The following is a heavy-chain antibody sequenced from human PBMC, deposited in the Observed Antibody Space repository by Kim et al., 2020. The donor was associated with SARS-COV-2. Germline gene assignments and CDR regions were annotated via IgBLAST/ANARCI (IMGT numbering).Heavy chain of an antibody. D-gene: IGHD6-13*01. CDR1: GYSFTSYW. CDR2: IYPGDSDT. J-gene: IGHJ6*02. Sequence: GESLKISCKGSGYSFTSYWIGWVRQMPGKGLEWMGIIYPGDSDTRYSPSFQGQVTISADKSISTAYLQWSSLKASDTAMYYCARHDFRLCGSWYHYYGMDVWGQGTTVTLSS. CDR3: ARHDFRLCGSWYHYYGMDV. V-gene: IGHV5-51*01.